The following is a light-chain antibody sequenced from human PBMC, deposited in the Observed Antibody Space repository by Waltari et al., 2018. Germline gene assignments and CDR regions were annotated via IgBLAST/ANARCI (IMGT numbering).Light chain of an antibody. CDR2: WAS. J-gene: IGKJ2*01. CDR3: QEYYSTPLT. CDR1: PSVLYSPNNKNY. Sequence: DIVMTQSPDSLAVSLGERATIHCKSSPSVLYSPNNKNYLAWYQQKPGQPPKLLISWASTRESGVPDRFSGSGSGTDFTLTISSLQAEDVAVYYCQEYYSTPLTFGQGTKLEIK. V-gene: IGKV4-1*01.